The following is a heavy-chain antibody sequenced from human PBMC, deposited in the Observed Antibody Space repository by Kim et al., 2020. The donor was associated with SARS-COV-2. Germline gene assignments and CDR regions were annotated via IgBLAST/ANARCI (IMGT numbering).Heavy chain of an antibody. CDR1: GGTFSSYA. J-gene: IGHJ4*02. V-gene: IGHV1-69*13. CDR3: ASSHYYDSSGYYYSFDY. Sequence: SVKVSCKASGGTFSSYAISWVRQAPGQGLEWMGGIIPIFGTANYAQKFQGRVTITADESTSTAYMELSSLRSEDTAVYYCASSHYYDSSGYYYSFDYWGQGTLVTVSS. D-gene: IGHD3-22*01. CDR2: IIPIFGTA.